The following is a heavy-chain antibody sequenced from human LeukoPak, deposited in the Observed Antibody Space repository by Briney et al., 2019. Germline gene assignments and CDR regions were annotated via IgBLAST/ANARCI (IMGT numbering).Heavy chain of an antibody. CDR3: ARGYEGYLDY. J-gene: IGHJ4*02. CDR1: GESFNVYF. V-gene: IGHV4-34*01. D-gene: IGHD3-3*01. CDR2: INHIGRT. Sequence: YPSETLSLTCTVYGESFNVYFWSWIRQPPGKGLEWIGEINHIGRTNSDPSVKSRVTMSIDTSKNQFSLKLTSVSAADTAVYYCARGYEGYLDYWGQGTLVTVSS.